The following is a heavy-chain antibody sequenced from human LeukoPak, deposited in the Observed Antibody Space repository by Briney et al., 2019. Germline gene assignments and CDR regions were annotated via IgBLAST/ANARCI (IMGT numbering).Heavy chain of an antibody. CDR1: GYTFTSYG. CDR2: ISAYNGNT. CDR3: ARDGRVVPAAIPDI. J-gene: IGHJ3*02. Sequence: AAAVKVSCKASGYTFTSYGISWVRQAPGQGREGMGGISAYNGNTNYAQKLQGRVTMTTDTSTSTAYMELRSLRSDDTAVYYCARDGRVVPAAIPDIWGQGTMVTVSS. D-gene: IGHD2-2*01. V-gene: IGHV1-18*01.